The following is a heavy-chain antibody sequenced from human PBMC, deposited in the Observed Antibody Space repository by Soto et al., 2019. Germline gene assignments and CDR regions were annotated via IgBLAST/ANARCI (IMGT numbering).Heavy chain of an antibody. V-gene: IGHV4-59*01. D-gene: IGHD3-22*01. CDR2: IYYSGST. Sequence: PSETLSLTCTVSGGSISSYYWSWIRQPPGKGLEWIGYIYYSGSTNYNPSLKSRVTISVDTSKNQFSLKLSSVTAADTAVYYCARVRYDSSGYYYNWFDPWGQGTLVTVSS. CDR1: GGSISSYY. CDR3: ARVRYDSSGYYYNWFDP. J-gene: IGHJ5*02.